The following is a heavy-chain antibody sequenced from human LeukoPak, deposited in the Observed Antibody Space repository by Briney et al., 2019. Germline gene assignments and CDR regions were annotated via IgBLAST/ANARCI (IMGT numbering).Heavy chain of an antibody. V-gene: IGHV1-8*01. D-gene: IGHD5-24*01. Sequence: ASVKVTCKASGYTFTSYDVNWVRQATGQGLEWMGWMNPNSGNTGYAQKFQGRVTMTRNTSISTAYMELSSLGSEDTAVYYCARGLEMATIPGGYWGQGTLVTVSS. CDR2: MNPNSGNT. CDR1: GYTFTSYD. J-gene: IGHJ4*02. CDR3: ARGLEMATIPGGY.